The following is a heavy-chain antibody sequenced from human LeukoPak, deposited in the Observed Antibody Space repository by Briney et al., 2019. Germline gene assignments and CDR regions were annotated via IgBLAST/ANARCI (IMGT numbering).Heavy chain of an antibody. Sequence: GESLKISCKGSGYSFTTYWISWVRQMPGKGLEWMGRIDPTDSETNYSPSFQGHVTISADKSISTAYLQWSSLKASDTAIYYCASSYSSDGYFDFWGRGTLVTVSS. D-gene: IGHD6-19*01. CDR3: ASSYSSDGYFDF. CDR2: IDPTDSET. V-gene: IGHV5-10-1*01. CDR1: GYSFTTYW. J-gene: IGHJ2*01.